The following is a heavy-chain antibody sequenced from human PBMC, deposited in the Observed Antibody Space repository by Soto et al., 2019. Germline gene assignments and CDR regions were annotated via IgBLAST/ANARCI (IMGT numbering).Heavy chain of an antibody. D-gene: IGHD2-2*01. Sequence: SETLSLTCTVSGGSISSYYWSWIRQPPGKGLEWIGEIDHSGYTNYNPSLKSRVTMSVDTSKNQFSLNLSSVTAADTAVYYCASQSRYCSSTSCYGWWFDPWGQGTLVTVSS. CDR3: ASQSRYCSSTSCYGWWFDP. J-gene: IGHJ5*02. V-gene: IGHV4-59*12. CDR2: IDHSGYT. CDR1: GGSISSYY.